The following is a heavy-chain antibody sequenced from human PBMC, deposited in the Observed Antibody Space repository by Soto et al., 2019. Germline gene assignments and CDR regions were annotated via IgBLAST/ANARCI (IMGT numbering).Heavy chain of an antibody. J-gene: IGHJ4*02. CDR2: IRSKSNSYAT. Sequence: EVQLVESGGGLVQPGGSLKLSCAVSGFTFSGSAMHWVRQASGKGLEWVGRIRSKSNSYATAYAASVKGRFTISRDDSKNTAYLQMNSLKTEDTAVYYCTRGYGDYVRDYWVQGTLVTVSS. CDR1: GFTFSGSA. CDR3: TRGYGDYVRDY. V-gene: IGHV3-73*01. D-gene: IGHD4-17*01.